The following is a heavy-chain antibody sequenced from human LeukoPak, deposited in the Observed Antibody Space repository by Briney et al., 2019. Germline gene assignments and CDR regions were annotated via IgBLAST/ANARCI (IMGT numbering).Heavy chain of an antibody. D-gene: IGHD1-26*01. CDR1: GFTFSNGW. CDR2: IKSKNDRGTT. Sequence: GGSLRLSCAASGFTFSNGWMSWVRQAPGKGLEWVGRIKSKNDRGTTDYGARVKGRFTISRDDSKNTLYLQMNSLKTEDTAVYYCTTDEWAWGQGTLVTVSS. J-gene: IGHJ5*02. CDR3: TTDEWA. V-gene: IGHV3-15*01.